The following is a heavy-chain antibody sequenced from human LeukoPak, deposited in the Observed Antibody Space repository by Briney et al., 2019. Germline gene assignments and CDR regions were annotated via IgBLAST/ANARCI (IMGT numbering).Heavy chain of an antibody. J-gene: IGHJ5*02. D-gene: IGHD2-15*01. V-gene: IGHV1-24*01. CDR3: AREAQGYCSGGSCYARFDP. CDR1: GYTLTELS. CDR2: FDPEDGET. Sequence: ASVKVSCKVSGYTLTELSMHWVRQAPGKGLEWMGGFDPEDGETIYAQKFQGRVTMTEDTSTDTAYMELSSLRSDDTAVYYCAREAQGYCSGGSCYARFDPWGQGTLVTVSS.